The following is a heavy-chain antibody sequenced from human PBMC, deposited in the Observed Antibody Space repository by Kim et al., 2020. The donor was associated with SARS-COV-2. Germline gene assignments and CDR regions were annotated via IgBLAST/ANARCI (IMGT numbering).Heavy chain of an antibody. CDR2: ISAYNGNT. CDR1: GYTFTSYG. V-gene: IGHV1-18*01. D-gene: IGHD3-10*01. CDR3: ARDIAEVLLWFGELLYQPRRGMDV. Sequence: ASVKVSCKASGYTFTSYGISWVRQAPGQGLEWMGWISAYNGNTNYAQKLHGRVTMTTDTTTSTAYMELRSPRSDDTAVYYCARDIAEVLLWFGELLYQPRRGMDVGGQGTTVTVSS. J-gene: IGHJ6*02.